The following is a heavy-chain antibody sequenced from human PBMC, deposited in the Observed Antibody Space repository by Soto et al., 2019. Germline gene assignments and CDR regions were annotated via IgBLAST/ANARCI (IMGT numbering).Heavy chain of an antibody. Sequence: QVQLQESGPGLVKPSETLSLTCTVSGGSISSYYWSWIRQPPGKGLEWIGYIYYSGSTNYNPSLKSRVTISVDTSKNQFSLKLSSVTAADTAVYYCAKNYGNAFDIWGLGTMVTVSS. CDR1: GGSISSYY. D-gene: IGHD3-10*01. J-gene: IGHJ3*02. V-gene: IGHV4-59*01. CDR3: AKNYGNAFDI. CDR2: IYYSGST.